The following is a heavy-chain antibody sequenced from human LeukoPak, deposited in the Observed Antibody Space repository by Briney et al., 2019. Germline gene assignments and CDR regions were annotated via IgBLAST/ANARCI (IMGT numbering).Heavy chain of an antibody. CDR2: IYHSGRT. J-gene: IGHJ5*02. D-gene: IGHD3-10*01. V-gene: IGHV4-38-2*01. CDR1: GFPISDGYY. CDR3: AIHTFGFDP. Sequence: PSETLSIKCGVSGFPISDGYYWCWVRQPPGEGLEWIGSIYHSGRTYYNPSLKSRVTISVDTSKREFSLKLSPISAADTAVYYCAIHTFGFDPWGQGMLVIVSS.